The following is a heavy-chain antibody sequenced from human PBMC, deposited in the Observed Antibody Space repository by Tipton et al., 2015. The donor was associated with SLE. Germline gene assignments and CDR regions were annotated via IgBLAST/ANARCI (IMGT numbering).Heavy chain of an antibody. V-gene: IGHV3-30*18. J-gene: IGHJ4*02. CDR2: ISYDGSNK. CDR3: AKDQVAVAGTIDY. CDR1: GFTFSSYG. D-gene: IGHD6-13*01. Sequence: SLRLSCAASGFTFSSYGMHWVRQAPGKGLEWVAFISYDGSNKYYADSVKGRFTISRDNSKNTLYVQMNSLRAEDTAVYYCAKDQVAVAGTIDYWGQGTLVTVSS.